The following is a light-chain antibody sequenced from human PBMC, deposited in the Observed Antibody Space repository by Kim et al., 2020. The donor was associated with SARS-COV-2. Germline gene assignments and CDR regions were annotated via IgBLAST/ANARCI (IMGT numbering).Light chain of an antibody. Sequence: GQIVITCCSRSSYNSDYNPVNWYQQLPGTAPKLLIYSNSQRPSGVSGRFSGSKSGTSVSLAISGLQSEDEADYYCAACDDSLNAWVFGGGTQLTVL. J-gene: IGLJ3*02. V-gene: IGLV1-44*01. CDR2: SNS. CDR3: AACDDSLNAWV. CDR1: SYNSDYNP.